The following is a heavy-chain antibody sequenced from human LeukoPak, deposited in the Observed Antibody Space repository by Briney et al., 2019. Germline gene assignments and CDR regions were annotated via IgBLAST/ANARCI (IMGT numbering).Heavy chain of an antibody. CDR2: ISYDGSNK. CDR3: AKDRPDYYDSSGYDSDFDY. CDR1: GFTFSSYG. J-gene: IGHJ4*02. D-gene: IGHD3-22*01. V-gene: IGHV3-30*18. Sequence: PGGSLRLSCAASGFTFSSYGMHWVRQAPGKGLEWVAVISYDGSNKYYADSVKGRFTISRDNSKNTLYLQMNSLRAEDTAVYYCAKDRPDYYDSSGYDSDFDYWGQGTLVTVSS.